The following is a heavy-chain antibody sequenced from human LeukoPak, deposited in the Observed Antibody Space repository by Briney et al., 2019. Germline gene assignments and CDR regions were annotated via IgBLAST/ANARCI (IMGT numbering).Heavy chain of an antibody. CDR3: ASASYSDDYYYYYMYV. J-gene: IGHJ6*03. Sequence: SSEKVSCKASGYTFSDYYIHWVRQATGQGLEWMGWMNPNSGNTGYAQKFQGRVTITRNTSVSTAYMELSSLRSEDTAVYYCASASYSDDYYYYYMYVWVKGTTVTVSS. D-gene: IGHD2-21*01. CDR2: MNPNSGNT. CDR1: GYTFSDYY. V-gene: IGHV1-8*03.